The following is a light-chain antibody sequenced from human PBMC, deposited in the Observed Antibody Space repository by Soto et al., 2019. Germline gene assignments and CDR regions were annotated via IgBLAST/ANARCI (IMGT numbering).Light chain of an antibody. CDR1: QSVSSN. J-gene: IGKJ1*01. V-gene: IGKV3-15*01. CDR2: GAS. CDR3: QQYNNWPRT. Sequence: EIVMTQSPATLSVSPGERATLSCRASQSVSSNLAWYQQKPGQAPSLLIYGASTRATGIPARFSGSGSGTEFTLTISSLQSEDFAVYYCQQYNNWPRTLGQGTKVDIK.